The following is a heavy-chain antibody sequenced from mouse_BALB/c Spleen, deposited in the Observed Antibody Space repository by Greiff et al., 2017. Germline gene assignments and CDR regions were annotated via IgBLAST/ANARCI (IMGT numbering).Heavy chain of an antibody. Sequence: VKLMESGPSLVQPSQSLSITCTVSGFSLTSYGVHWVRQSPGKGLEWLGVIWRGGSTDYNAAFMSRLSITKDNSKSQVFFKMNSLQADDTAIYYCAKNKNYGSSYWYFDVWGAGTTVTVSS. V-gene: IGHV2-5-1*01. D-gene: IGHD1-1*01. CDR2: IWRGGST. CDR1: GFSLTSYG. J-gene: IGHJ1*01. CDR3: AKNKNYGSSYWYFDV.